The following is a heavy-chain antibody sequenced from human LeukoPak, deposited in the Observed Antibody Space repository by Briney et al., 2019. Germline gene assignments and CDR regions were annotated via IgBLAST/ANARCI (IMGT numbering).Heavy chain of an antibody. CDR3: AKSHQPYDYYGMDV. CDR1: GFTFSNYG. Sequence: GRSLRLSCAASGFTFSNYGMHWVRQAPGKGLEWVAVIWYDGSNKYYADSVKGRFTISRDNSKNTLYLQMNSLRAEDTAVYYCAKSHQPYDYYGMDVWGQGTTVTVSS. D-gene: IGHD2-2*01. J-gene: IGHJ6*02. V-gene: IGHV3-33*06. CDR2: IWYDGSNK.